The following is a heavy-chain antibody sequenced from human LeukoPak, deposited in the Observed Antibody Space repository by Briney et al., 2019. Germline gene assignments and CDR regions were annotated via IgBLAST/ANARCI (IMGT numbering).Heavy chain of an antibody. V-gene: IGHV3-23*01. J-gene: IGHJ4*02. CDR2: ISGSGFST. D-gene: IGHD4-11*01. Sequence: GGSLRLSCAASGFTFSSYAVSWVRQAPGKGQEWVSSISGSGFSTYYADSVRGRFTISRDNSKNTLFLQMNSLRADDTAVYYCARAYIDYSAIPYYFDYWGQGTRVTVSS. CDR1: GFTFSSYA. CDR3: ARAYIDYSAIPYYFDY.